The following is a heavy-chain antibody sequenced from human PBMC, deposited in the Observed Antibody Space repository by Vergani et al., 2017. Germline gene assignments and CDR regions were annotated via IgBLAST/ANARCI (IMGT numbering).Heavy chain of an antibody. CDR1: GFTFSSYA. CDR2: ISSNGGST. CDR3: ARDLRGGGDAVDI. J-gene: IGHJ3*02. Sequence: EVQLVESGGGLVQPGGSLRLSCAASGFTFSSYAMHWVRQAPGKGLEYVSAISSNGGSTYYANSVKGRFTISRDNSKNTLYLQMGSLRAEDMAVYYCARDLRGGGDAVDIWGQGTMVTVSS. V-gene: IGHV3-64*01. D-gene: IGHD4-23*01.